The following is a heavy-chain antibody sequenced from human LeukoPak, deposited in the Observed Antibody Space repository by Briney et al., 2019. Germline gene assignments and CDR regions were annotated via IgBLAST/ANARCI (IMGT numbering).Heavy chain of an antibody. J-gene: IGHJ4*02. CDR3: ASQIVGATRGPNFDY. CDR2: IYYSGSN. D-gene: IGHD1-26*01. CDR1: GGSISSSSYY. Sequence: SETLSLTCTLSGGSISSSSYYWGWIRQPPGKGLECIGSIYYSGSNYYNPSLKSRVTISVDTSKNQFSLKLSSVTAADTAVYYCASQIVGATRGPNFDYWGQGILVTVSS. V-gene: IGHV4-39*07.